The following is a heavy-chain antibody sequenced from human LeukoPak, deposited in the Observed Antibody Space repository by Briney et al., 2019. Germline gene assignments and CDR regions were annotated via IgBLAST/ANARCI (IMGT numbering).Heavy chain of an antibody. D-gene: IGHD3-16*01. CDR1: GYSFTTYW. J-gene: IGHJ6*02. V-gene: IGHV5-51*01. Sequence: GESLKISCRASGYSFTTYWIGWVRQMPGKGLEWMGVIFPADSDTRYSPSFQGQVTISADKSISTAYLQWSSLRAEDTAVYYCARDLSPLGGVTTYYYGMDVWGQGTTVTVSS. CDR3: ARDLSPLGGVTTYYYGMDV. CDR2: IFPADSDT.